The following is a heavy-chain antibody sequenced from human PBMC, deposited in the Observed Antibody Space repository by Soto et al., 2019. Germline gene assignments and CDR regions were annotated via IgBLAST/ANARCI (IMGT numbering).Heavy chain of an antibody. CDR2: IYYSGST. Sequence: QVQLQESGPGLVKASQTLSLTCTVSGGSISSGGYYWSWIRQHPGKGPEWIGYIYYSGSTYSNPSLKSRVTISLDTSKNQFSLKLSSVTAADTAMYYCARGGYYFSYGMDVWGQGITVTVSS. CDR1: GGSISSGGYY. J-gene: IGHJ6*02. V-gene: IGHV4-31*03. CDR3: ARGGYYFSYGMDV.